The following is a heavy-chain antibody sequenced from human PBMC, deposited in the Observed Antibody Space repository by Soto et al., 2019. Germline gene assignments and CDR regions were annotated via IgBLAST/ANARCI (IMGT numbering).Heavy chain of an antibody. Sequence: QVQLVESGGGVVQPGRSLRLSCAASGFTFSSYGMHWVRQAPGKGLEWVAVIWYDGSNKYYADSVKGRFTISRDNSKNTQYLQMNSLRAEDTAVYYCARDRRGGYCSSTSCSTLYGMDVWGQGTTVTVSS. V-gene: IGHV3-33*01. D-gene: IGHD2-2*03. CDR2: IWYDGSNK. CDR1: GFTFSSYG. CDR3: ARDRRGGYCSSTSCSTLYGMDV. J-gene: IGHJ6*02.